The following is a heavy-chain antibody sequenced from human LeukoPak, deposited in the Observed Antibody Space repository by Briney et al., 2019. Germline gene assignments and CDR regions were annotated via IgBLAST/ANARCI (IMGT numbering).Heavy chain of an antibody. Sequence: GRSLRLSCAASGFTFSSYAMHWVRQAPGKGLEWVAVISYDGSNKYYADSVKGRFTISRDNSKNTLYLQMNSLRAEDTAVYYCARSLERPLAIYYFDYWGQGTLVTVSS. CDR1: GFTFSSYA. CDR2: ISYDGSNK. V-gene: IGHV3-30*04. CDR3: ARSLERPLAIYYFDY. J-gene: IGHJ4*02. D-gene: IGHD1-1*01.